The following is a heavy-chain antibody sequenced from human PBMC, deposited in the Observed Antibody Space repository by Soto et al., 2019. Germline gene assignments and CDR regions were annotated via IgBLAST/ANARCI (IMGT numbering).Heavy chain of an antibody. CDR3: AKDRPRRTSGYGMDV. CDR1: GGSISSPHYY. Sequence: SETLSLTCTVSGGSISSPHYYWSWIRQPPGKGLEWIGYIYYSGSTYYNPSLKSRVTISVDTSKNQFSLKLTSVTAADTAVYYCAKDRPRRTSGYGMDVWGQGTTVTVSS. V-gene: IGHV4-30-4*01. J-gene: IGHJ6*02. CDR2: IYYSGST.